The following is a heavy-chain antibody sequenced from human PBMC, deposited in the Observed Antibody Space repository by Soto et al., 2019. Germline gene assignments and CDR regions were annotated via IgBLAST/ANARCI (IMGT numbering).Heavy chain of an antibody. D-gene: IGHD3-22*01. Sequence: TSETLSLICTVSGGSISSYYWSWIRQPPGKGLEWIGYIYYSGSTNYNPSLKSRVTISVDTSKNQFSLKLSSVTAADTAVYYCARGEDYYDSSGYYYNYYGMDVWGQGTTVTVSS. CDR1: GGSISSYY. J-gene: IGHJ6*02. CDR2: IYYSGST. CDR3: ARGEDYYDSSGYYYNYYGMDV. V-gene: IGHV4-59*01.